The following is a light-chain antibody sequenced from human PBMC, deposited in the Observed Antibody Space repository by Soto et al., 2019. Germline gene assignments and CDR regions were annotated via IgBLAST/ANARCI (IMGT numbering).Light chain of an antibody. V-gene: IGKV3-20*01. Sequence: EIVLTQSPGTLSLSPGERATLSCRASQSLSSSYLTWYKQKPGQAPRLLIYGASSRATGIPDRFSGSGSGTHLTLTISRLEPEDLAVYYCQQYGSSSYTFGQGTKLEIK. CDR2: GAS. J-gene: IGKJ2*01. CDR1: QSLSSSY. CDR3: QQYGSSSYT.